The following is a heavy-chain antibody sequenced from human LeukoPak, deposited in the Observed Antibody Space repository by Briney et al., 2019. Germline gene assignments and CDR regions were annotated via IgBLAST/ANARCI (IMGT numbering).Heavy chain of an antibody. CDR3: AALKREAMATGY. CDR2: IYYSGST. J-gene: IGHJ4*02. D-gene: IGHD5-18*01. CDR1: GDSISSSSYY. V-gene: IGHV4-39*01. Sequence: SETLSLTCTVSGDSISSSSYYWGWIRQPPGKGLEWTGSIYYSGSTYYNPSLKSRVTISVDTSKNQFSLKLSSVTAADTAVYYCAALKREAMATGYWGQGTLVTVSS.